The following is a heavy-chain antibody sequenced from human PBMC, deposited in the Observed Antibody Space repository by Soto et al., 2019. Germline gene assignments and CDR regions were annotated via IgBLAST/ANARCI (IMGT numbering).Heavy chain of an antibody. D-gene: IGHD6-13*01. Sequence: LRLSCAASGFTVSSNYMSWVRQAPGKGLEWVSVIYSGGSTYYADSVKGRFTISRHNSKNTLYLQMNSLRAEDTAVYYCARAPGYSSSWYLYWGQGTLVTVSS. CDR2: IYSGGST. V-gene: IGHV3-53*04. J-gene: IGHJ4*02. CDR3: ARAPGYSSSWYLY. CDR1: GFTVSSNY.